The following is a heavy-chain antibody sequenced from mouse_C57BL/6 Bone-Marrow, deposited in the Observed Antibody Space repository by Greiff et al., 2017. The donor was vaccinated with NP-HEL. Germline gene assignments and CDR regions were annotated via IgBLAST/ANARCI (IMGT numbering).Heavy chain of an antibody. Sequence: EVKVVESGGGLVKPGGSLKLSCAASGFTFSSYAMSWVRQTPEKRLEWVATISDGGSYTYYPDNVKGRFTISRDNAKNNLYLQMSHLKSEDTAMYYCARDNYSNYRFAYWGQGTLVTVSA. D-gene: IGHD2-5*01. CDR3: ARDNYSNYRFAY. CDR2: ISDGGSYT. J-gene: IGHJ3*01. CDR1: GFTFSSYA. V-gene: IGHV5-4*01.